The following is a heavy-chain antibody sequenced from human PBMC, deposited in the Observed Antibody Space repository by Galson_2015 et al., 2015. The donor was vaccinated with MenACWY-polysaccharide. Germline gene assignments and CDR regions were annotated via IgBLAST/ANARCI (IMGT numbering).Heavy chain of an antibody. V-gene: IGHV3-43*02. Sequence: SLRLSCAASGFNFDSYAMHWVRQGPGKGLEWVSLIRGDGITTDYADSVKGRVTVSRDNSKNSLYLQMNSLRAEDTAFYYCAKDYGDFGPDFWGQGTLVTVSS. D-gene: IGHD4-17*01. J-gene: IGHJ4*02. CDR1: GFNFDSYA. CDR3: AKDYGDFGPDF. CDR2: IRGDGITT.